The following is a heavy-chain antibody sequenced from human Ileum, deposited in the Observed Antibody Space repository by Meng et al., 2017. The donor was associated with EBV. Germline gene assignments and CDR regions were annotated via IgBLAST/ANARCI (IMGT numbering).Heavy chain of an antibody. J-gene: IGHJ4*02. CDR3: VRDGRSINLLDY. CDR1: GYSFNKFA. Sequence: HVQLVQSGSELKKPGASVKVSCKASGYSFNKFAINWVRQAPGQGLEWVGWINTKTGDPRYAQGFTGRFVFSLDTSVSTAYLQISSLKPEDTAVYYCVRDGRSINLLDYWGQGTLVTVSS. CDR2: INTKTGDP. D-gene: IGHD2-15*01. V-gene: IGHV7-4-1*02.